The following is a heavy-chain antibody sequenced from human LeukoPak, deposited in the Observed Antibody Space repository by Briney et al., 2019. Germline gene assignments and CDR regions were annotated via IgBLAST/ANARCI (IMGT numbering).Heavy chain of an antibody. CDR1: GGSIYSSSYH. CDR3: ARRADIVVVPAAQNGRNWFDP. CDR2: IHYSGST. J-gene: IGHJ5*02. D-gene: IGHD2-2*01. Sequence: SETLSLTCTVSGGSIYSSSYHWGWIRQPPGKGLEWIGSIHYSGSTNYNPSLKSRVTTSVDTSKNQFSLKLTSVTAADSAVYYCARRADIVVVPAAQNGRNWFDPWGQGTLVTVSS. V-gene: IGHV4-39*01.